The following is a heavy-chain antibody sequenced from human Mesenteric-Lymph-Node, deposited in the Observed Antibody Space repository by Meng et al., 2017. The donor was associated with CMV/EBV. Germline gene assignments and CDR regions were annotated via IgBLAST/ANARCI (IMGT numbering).Heavy chain of an antibody. CDR1: GFTFGDYA. CDR3: VQVGLGGITHWDY. CDR2: IRSKAYGGTT. D-gene: IGHD3-16*01. J-gene: IGHJ4*02. Sequence: GESLKISCTASGFTFGDYAMSWVRQAPGKGLEWVSFIRSKAYGGTTEYAASVRGRFTISRDDSKSIAYLQMNSLRAEDTAVYYCVQVGLGGITHWDYWGQGTLVTVSS. V-gene: IGHV3-49*04.